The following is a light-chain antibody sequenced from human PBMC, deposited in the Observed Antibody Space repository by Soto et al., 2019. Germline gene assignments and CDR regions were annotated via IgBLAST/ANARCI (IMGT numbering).Light chain of an antibody. J-gene: IGKJ1*01. CDR2: GAS. CDR1: QSVGSN. CDR3: HQRQSWPRT. Sequence: ERVMTQSPATLSVSPGERATLSCRASQSVGSNLAWYQQKPGQAPRLLIFGASSRATGIPARFSASGSGTDFTLTISDVQPEDFALYYCHQRQSWPRTFGQGTKVDI. V-gene: IGKV3-15*01.